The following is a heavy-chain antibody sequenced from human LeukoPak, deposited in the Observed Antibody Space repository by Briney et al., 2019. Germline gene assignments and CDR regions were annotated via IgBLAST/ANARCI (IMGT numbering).Heavy chain of an antibody. CDR2: IYHSGST. D-gene: IGHD2-21*01. CDR3: ARNSKDQVYYYYYIDV. Sequence: SQTLSLTCTVSGGSISSGGYYWSWIRQPPGKGLEWIGYIYHSGSTYYNPSLKSRVTISEDRSKNQFSLKLNSVTAADTAVYFCARNSKDQVYYYYYIDVWGKGTTVTVSS. J-gene: IGHJ6*03. CDR1: GGSISSGGYY. V-gene: IGHV4-30-2*01.